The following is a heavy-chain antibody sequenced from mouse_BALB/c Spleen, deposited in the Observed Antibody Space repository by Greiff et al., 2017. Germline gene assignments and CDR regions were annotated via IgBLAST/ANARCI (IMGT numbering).Heavy chain of an antibody. V-gene: IGHV6-6*02. D-gene: IGHD1-1*01. Sequence: EVQLQESGGGLVQPGGSMKLSCVASGFTFSSYWMSWVRQSPEKGLEWVAEIRLKSDNYATHYAESVKGKFTISRDDSKSRLYLQMNSLRAEDTGIYYCTDGSFDYWGQGTTLTVSS. J-gene: IGHJ2*01. CDR1: GFTFSSYW. CDR2: IRLKSDNYAT. CDR3: TDGSFDY.